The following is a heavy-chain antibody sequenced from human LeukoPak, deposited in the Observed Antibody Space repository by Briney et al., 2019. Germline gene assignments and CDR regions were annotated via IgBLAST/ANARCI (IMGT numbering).Heavy chain of an antibody. D-gene: IGHD3-16*02. CDR1: GFTFSSYA. J-gene: IGHJ3*02. Sequence: PGGSLRLSCAASGFTFSSYAMHWVRQAPGKGLEWVAVISYDGSNKYYADSVKGRFTISRDNSKNTLYLQMNSLRAEDTAVYYCARDLNDYVWGSYRPDAFDIWGQGTMVTVSS. V-gene: IGHV3-30-3*01. CDR3: ARDLNDYVWGSYRPDAFDI. CDR2: ISYDGSNK.